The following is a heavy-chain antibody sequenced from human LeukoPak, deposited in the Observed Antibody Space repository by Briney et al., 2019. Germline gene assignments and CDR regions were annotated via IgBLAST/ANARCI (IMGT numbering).Heavy chain of an antibody. V-gene: IGHV4-39*07. Sequence: SETLSLTCTVSGGSISSSSYYWGWIRQPPGKGLEWIGSIYYSGSTYYNPSLKSRVTISVDTSKNQFSLKLSSVTAADTAVYYCARAGNDYGDYLDYWGQGTLVTVSS. J-gene: IGHJ4*02. D-gene: IGHD4-17*01. CDR2: IYYSGST. CDR3: ARAGNDYGDYLDY. CDR1: GGSISSSSYY.